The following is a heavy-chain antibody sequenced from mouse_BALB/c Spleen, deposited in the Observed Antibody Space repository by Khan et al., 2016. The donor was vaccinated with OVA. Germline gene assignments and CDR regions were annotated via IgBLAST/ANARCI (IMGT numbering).Heavy chain of an antibody. J-gene: IGHJ4*01. CDR2: IWSDGSA. CDR3: ARQPYYHYYIMDY. CDR1: GFSLTNYG. V-gene: IGHV2-6-1*01. Sequence: QVTLKESGPGLVAPSQSLSITCTISGFSLTNYGVHWVRQPPGKGLEWLVVIWSDGSATYNSALKSRLSISKDNSKNQVFLKMNSLQTDDTAMYYCARQPYYHYYIMDYWGQGTSVTVSS. D-gene: IGHD2-10*01.